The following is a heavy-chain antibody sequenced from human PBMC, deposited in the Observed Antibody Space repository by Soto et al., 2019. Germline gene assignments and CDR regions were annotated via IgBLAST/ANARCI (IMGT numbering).Heavy chain of an antibody. CDR1: GGSISNYY. V-gene: IGHV4-59*12. Sequence: SETLSLTCTVSGGSISNYYWSWIRQPPGKGLEWIGYIHYSGNTKYNPSLKSRVTISADTSKNQFSLKLSSVTAADTAVYYCVRDSGFCRGTSYCFKDWGQGTLVTVSS. J-gene: IGHJ4*02. CDR3: VRDSGFCRGTSYCFKD. CDR2: IHYSGNT. D-gene: IGHD2-2*01.